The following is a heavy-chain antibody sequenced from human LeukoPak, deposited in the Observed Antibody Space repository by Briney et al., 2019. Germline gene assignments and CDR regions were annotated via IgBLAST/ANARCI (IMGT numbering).Heavy chain of an antibody. CDR3: AREWSCGGGSCYQVRYFDY. CDR2: IYYSGST. Sequence: SETLSLTCTVSGGSISSGGYYWSWIRQHPGKGLEWIGYIYYSGSTYYNPSLKSRVTISVDTSKNQFSLKLSSVTAADTAVYYCAREWSCGGGSCYQVRYFDYWGQGTLVTVSS. V-gene: IGHV4-31*03. CDR1: GGSISSGGYY. J-gene: IGHJ4*02. D-gene: IGHD2-15*01.